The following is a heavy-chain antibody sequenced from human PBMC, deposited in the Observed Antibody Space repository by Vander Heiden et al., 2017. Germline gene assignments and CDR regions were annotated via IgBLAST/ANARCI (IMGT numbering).Heavy chain of an antibody. D-gene: IGHD3-16*02. CDR3: ARVVRELSSIRHLDY. Sequence: EVQLVESGGGLIQPGGSLRLSCAASGFTASSNYMSWVRQAPGKGLEWVSVIYSGGSTYYADSVKGRFTISRDNSKNTLYLQMNSLRAEDTAVYYCARVVRELSSIRHLDYWGQGTLVTVSS. CDR2: IYSGGST. V-gene: IGHV3-53*01. CDR1: GFTASSNY. J-gene: IGHJ4*02.